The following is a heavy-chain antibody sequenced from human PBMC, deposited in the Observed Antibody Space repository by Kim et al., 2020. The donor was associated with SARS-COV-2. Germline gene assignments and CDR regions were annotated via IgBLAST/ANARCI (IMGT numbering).Heavy chain of an antibody. Sequence: FQGRVTITRDTSASTAYMGLSSLRSEDTAVYYCAREGHYYDSSLEGAFDIWGQGTMVTVSS. CDR3: AREGHYYDSSLEGAFDI. V-gene: IGHV1-3*01. J-gene: IGHJ3*02. D-gene: IGHD3-22*01.